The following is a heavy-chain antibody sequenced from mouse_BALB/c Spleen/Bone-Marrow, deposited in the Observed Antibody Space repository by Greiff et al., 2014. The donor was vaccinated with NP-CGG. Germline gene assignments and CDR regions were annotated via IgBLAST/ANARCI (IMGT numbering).Heavy chain of an antibody. D-gene: IGHD2-4*01. CDR2: INSGSGGT. V-gene: IGHV1-54*01. J-gene: IGHJ4*01. CDR1: GYAFTSYL. CDR3: AREITDAMDY. Sequence: LVESGAELVRPGTSVKVSCKGSGYAFTSYLIEWVKQRPGQGLEWIGVINSGSGGTKYNEKFKGKATLTADKSSSTAYMQLSSLTSDDSAVYFCAREITDAMDYWCQGTSVTVSS.